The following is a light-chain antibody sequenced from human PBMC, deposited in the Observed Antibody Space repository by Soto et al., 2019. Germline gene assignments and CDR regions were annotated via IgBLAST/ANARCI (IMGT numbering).Light chain of an antibody. CDR3: QQYHNWPRT. CDR1: QTVSSN. Sequence: EVVMAQSPATLSASPGEGATLSCRASQTVSSNLAWYQQKPGQAPRLLIYGASTRATGIPARFSGSGSGTEFTLAISSLQSEDFAVYYCQQYHNWPRTFGQGTKV. CDR2: GAS. J-gene: IGKJ1*01. V-gene: IGKV3-15*01.